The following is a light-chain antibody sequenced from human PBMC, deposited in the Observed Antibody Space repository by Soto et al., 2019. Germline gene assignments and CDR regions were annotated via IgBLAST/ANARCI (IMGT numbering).Light chain of an antibody. Sequence: DIQMTQSPYTLSASVGDRVTITCRASQSISSWLAWYQQKPGKAPKLLIYDASSLESGVPSRFSGSGSGTEFTLTISSLQPDDFATYYCQQYNSYSPMYTFGQGTKLEIK. CDR3: QQYNSYSPMYT. J-gene: IGKJ2*01. V-gene: IGKV1-5*01. CDR2: DAS. CDR1: QSISSW.